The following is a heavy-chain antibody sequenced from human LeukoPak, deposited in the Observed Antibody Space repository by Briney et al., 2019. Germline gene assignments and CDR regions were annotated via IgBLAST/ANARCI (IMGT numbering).Heavy chain of an antibody. J-gene: IGHJ4*02. CDR1: GFTFSSYA. CDR2: ISGSGGST. V-gene: IGHV3-23*01. D-gene: IGHD6-19*01. Sequence: GGSLRLSCAASGFTFSSYAMSWVRQAPGKGLEWVSAISGSGGSTYYADSVKGRFTISRDNSKNTLYLQMNSLRAEGTAVYYCAKDPRHSSGWYYFDYWGQGTLVTVSS. CDR3: AKDPRHSSGWYYFDY.